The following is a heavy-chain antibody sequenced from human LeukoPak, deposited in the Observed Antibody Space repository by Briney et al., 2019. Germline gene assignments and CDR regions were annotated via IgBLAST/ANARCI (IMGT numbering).Heavy chain of an antibody. Sequence: GASVTVSCKASGGTFSSYAISWVRQAPGQGLEWMGRIIPIFGTANYAQKFQGRVTITADESTSTAYMELSSLRSEDTAVYYCARYSYGYVSRTYYFDYWGQGTLVTVSS. CDR2: IIPIFGTA. J-gene: IGHJ4*02. V-gene: IGHV1-69*13. CDR3: ARYSYGYVSRTYYFDY. D-gene: IGHD5-18*01. CDR1: GGTFSSYA.